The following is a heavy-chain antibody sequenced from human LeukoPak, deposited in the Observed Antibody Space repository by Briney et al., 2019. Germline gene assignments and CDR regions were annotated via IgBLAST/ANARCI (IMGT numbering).Heavy chain of an antibody. CDR2: ISGDGGNT. D-gene: IGHD3-22*01. V-gene: IGHV3-43*02. CDR3: ARAGNYYDSSGYYLY. J-gene: IGHJ4*02. CDR1: GFTFDDYA. Sequence: PGGSLRLSCAASGFTFDDYAMHWVRQPPGKGLEWVSLISGDGGNTYYADSVKGRFTISRDNSKNTLYLQINSLRAEDTAVYYCARAGNYYDSSGYYLYWGQGTLVTVSS.